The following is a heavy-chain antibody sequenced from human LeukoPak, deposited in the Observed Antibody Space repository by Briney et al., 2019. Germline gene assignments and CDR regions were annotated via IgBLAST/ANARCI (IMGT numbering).Heavy chain of an antibody. CDR2: SYYSGST. V-gene: IGHV4-30-4*08. CDR3: DSTGGWYGGYYYYMDV. J-gene: IGHJ6*03. D-gene: IGHD6-19*01. CDR1: GGSISSGDYY. Sequence: SETLSLTCTVSGGSISSGDYYWSWIRQPPGKGLEWIGYSYYSGSTYYNPSLKSRVTISVDTSKNQFSMKLSSVTAADTAVYYCDSTGGWYGGYYYYMDVWGKGTTVTVSS.